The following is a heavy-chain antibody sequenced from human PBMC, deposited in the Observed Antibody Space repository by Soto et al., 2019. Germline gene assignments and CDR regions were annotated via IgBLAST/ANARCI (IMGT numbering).Heavy chain of an antibody. CDR1: GDSVSSNSDA. Sequence: SQTLSLTCAISGDSVSSNSDAWNWIWQSPSRGLEWLGRTYYRPKWYNDYAVSVKSRITINPDTSKNQFSLQLNSVTPEDTAVYYCARDRQQLVKKEHYYYHYGMDVWGQGTTVTVSS. V-gene: IGHV6-1*01. CDR2: TYYRPKWYN. CDR3: ARDRQQLVKKEHYYYHYGMDV. D-gene: IGHD6-13*01. J-gene: IGHJ6*02.